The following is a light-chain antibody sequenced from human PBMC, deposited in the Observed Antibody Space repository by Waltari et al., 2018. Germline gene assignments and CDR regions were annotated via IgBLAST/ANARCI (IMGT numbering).Light chain of an antibody. Sequence: QSALTQPPSASGSPGQSVTFSCTVTARDIGGFHFVSWYQQHPDKATRLIIHDVIKRPSGVADRFSGSKSGNPASLPVSGLQAEDEADYFCCSFSGANNLLFGGGTRLTV. J-gene: IGLJ2*01. CDR2: DVI. CDR1: ARDIGGFHF. CDR3: CSFSGANNLL. V-gene: IGLV2-8*01.